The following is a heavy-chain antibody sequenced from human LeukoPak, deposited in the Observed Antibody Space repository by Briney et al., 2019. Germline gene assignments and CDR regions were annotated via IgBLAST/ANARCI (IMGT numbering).Heavy chain of an antibody. CDR2: IYHSGSA. J-gene: IGHJ4*02. Sequence: SETLSLTCAVSGGSISSGAYSWGWIRQSPGKGLEWIGYIYHSGSAYYNPSLKSRVTISVDRSKNEFSLHLSSVTAADTAVYYCASAYGSGTYYPLFDSWGQGTLVTVSS. D-gene: IGHD3-10*01. V-gene: IGHV4-30-2*06. CDR3: ASAYGSGTYYPLFDS. CDR1: GGSISSGAYS.